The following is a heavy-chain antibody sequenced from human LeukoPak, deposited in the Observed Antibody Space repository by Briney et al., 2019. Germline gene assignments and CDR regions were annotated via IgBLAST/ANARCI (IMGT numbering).Heavy chain of an antibody. CDR3: ARNMVRGVSHYYYYMDV. Sequence: ASVKVSCKASGYTFTGYYMHWVRQAPGQGLEWMGWINPNSGGTNYAQKFQGRVTMTRDTSISTAYMELSRLRSDDTAVYYCARNMVRGVSHYYYYMDVWGKGTTVTVSS. CDR2: INPNSGGT. V-gene: IGHV1-2*02. CDR1: GYTFTGYY. D-gene: IGHD3-10*01. J-gene: IGHJ6*03.